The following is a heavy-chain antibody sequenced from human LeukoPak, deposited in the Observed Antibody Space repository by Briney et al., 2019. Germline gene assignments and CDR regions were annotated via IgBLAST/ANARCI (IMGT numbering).Heavy chain of an antibody. D-gene: IGHD3-22*01. CDR1: GFTFSGYG. CDR2: IWYDGSNI. Sequence: GGSLRLSCAASGFTFSGYGMHWVRQAPGKGLEWVAVIWYDGSNIYYADSVKGRFTISRDNSKNMLYLQMNSLRAEDTAVYYCAKDAFHDSSGYYSPFDYWGQGTLVTVSS. V-gene: IGHV3-33*06. J-gene: IGHJ4*02. CDR3: AKDAFHDSSGYYSPFDY.